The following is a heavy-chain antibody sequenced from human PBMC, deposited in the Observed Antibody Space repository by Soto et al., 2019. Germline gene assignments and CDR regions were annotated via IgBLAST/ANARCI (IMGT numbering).Heavy chain of an antibody. CDR1: GFTFSSYA. CDR2: ISGSGGST. J-gene: IGHJ4*02. V-gene: IGHV3-23*01. Sequence: PGGSLRLSCAASGFTFSSYAMSWVRQAPGKGLEWVSAISGSGGSTDYADSVKGRFTISRGNSKNTLYLQMHSLRAEDTAVYYCAKDGSSWYPFDYWGQGTLVTVSS. CDR3: AKDGSSWYPFDY. D-gene: IGHD6-13*01.